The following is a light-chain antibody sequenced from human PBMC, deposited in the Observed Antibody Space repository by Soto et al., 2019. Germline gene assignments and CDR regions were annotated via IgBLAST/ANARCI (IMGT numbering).Light chain of an antibody. CDR3: QQYDDWLRLT. Sequence: ENVLTQSPDTLSLSPGERATLSCRASQSVNIYLAWYQQKPGQAPRLLIFGASSRATGIPARFSGSGSGTEFNLTISSLQSEDFAVYFCQQYDDWLRLTFGGGTKVDIK. CDR1: QSVNIY. V-gene: IGKV3D-15*01. J-gene: IGKJ4*01. CDR2: GAS.